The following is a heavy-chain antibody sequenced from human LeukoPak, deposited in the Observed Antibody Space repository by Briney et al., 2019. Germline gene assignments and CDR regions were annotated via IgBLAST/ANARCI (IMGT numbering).Heavy chain of an antibody. J-gene: IGHJ1*01. CDR3: ARGGWYPESFQH. Sequence: PGGSLRLSCAASGFTFSNAWMSWVRQPPGKGLEWIGEIYHSGSTNYNPSLKSRVTIYVDTSKNQFSLKLSSVTAADTAVYYCARGGWYPESFQHWGQGALVTVSS. CDR2: IYHSGST. D-gene: IGHD6-19*01. V-gene: IGHV4-4*02. CDR1: GFTFSNAW.